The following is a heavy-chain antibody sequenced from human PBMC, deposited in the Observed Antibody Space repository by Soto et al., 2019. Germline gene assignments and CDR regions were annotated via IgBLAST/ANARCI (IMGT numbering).Heavy chain of an antibody. CDR3: GREKRSPSNSWTYFYYYGVDV. V-gene: IGHV3-7*03. Sequence: EVQVEESGGGLVQPGGSLRLSCAASGFTFNKYWMSWVRQTPGKGLEWVANINEDGSEKDYVDSVKGRFTISRDNAKNSVYLEMHSLRADDTAVYFCGREKRSPSNSWTYFYYYGVDVWGQGTTVTV. D-gene: IGHD6-13*01. CDR2: INEDGSEK. J-gene: IGHJ6*02. CDR1: GFTFNKYW.